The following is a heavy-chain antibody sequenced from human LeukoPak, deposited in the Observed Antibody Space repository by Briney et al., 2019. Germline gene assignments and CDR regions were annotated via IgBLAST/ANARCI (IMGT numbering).Heavy chain of an antibody. CDR3: ARVAIMTGGVNLFHH. CDR2: INPTSGAT. Sequence: ASVKVSCKASGYTFTGYYMHWVRQAPGQGLQWMGWINPTSGATNYAQQFQGRVTMTWDTSINTAYMEMSSLRSDDTAVFYCARVAIMTGGVNLFHHWGQGTLVTVSS. V-gene: IGHV1-2*02. J-gene: IGHJ1*01. CDR1: GYTFTGYY. D-gene: IGHD3-9*01.